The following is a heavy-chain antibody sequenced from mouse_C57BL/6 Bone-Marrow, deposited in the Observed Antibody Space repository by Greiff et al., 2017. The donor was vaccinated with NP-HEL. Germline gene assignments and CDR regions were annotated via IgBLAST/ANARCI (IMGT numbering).Heavy chain of an antibody. CDR2: IYPGSGNT. J-gene: IGHJ3*01. CDR3: ARRQTAQASFAY. CDR1: GYTFTDYY. Sequence: QVQLQQSGPELVRPGASVKLSCKASGYTFTDYYINWVKQRPGQGLEWIARIYPGSGNTYYNEKFKGKATLTAEKSSSTAYMQLSSLTSEDSAVYFCARRQTAQASFAYWGQGTLVTVSA. V-gene: IGHV1-76*01. D-gene: IGHD3-2*02.